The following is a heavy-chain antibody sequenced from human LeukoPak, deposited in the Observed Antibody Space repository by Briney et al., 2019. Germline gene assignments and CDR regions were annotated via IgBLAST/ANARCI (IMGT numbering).Heavy chain of an antibody. CDR3: ARGRWSSGSQKGFAY. Sequence: SETLSLTCTVSDASVSSGTYYWSWIRQPPGKGLEWIGYIYYTGSINYNPSLKSRVTISVDTSKSRFSLKLTSVTAADTAMYYCARGRWSSGSQKGFAYWGQGTLVTVSS. V-gene: IGHV4-61*01. J-gene: IGHJ4*02. D-gene: IGHD6-19*01. CDR2: IYYTGSI. CDR1: DASVSSGTYY.